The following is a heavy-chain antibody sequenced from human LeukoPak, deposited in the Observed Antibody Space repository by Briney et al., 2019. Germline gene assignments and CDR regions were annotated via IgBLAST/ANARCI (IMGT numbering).Heavy chain of an antibody. CDR2: ISNDGSDK. Sequence: GGSLRLSCAASGFTFSSCAKHWVRQAPGKGLEWVAVISNDGSDKHYADSVKGRFTISRDNSKNALYLQMDSLRTGDTAVYYCARALSPKLDPFDIWGQGTMVTVSS. J-gene: IGHJ3*02. CDR3: ARALSPKLDPFDI. D-gene: IGHD1-7*01. V-gene: IGHV3-30-3*01. CDR1: GFTFSSCA.